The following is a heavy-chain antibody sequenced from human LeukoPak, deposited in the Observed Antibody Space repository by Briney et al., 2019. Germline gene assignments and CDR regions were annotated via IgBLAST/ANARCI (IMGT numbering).Heavy chain of an antibody. D-gene: IGHD2-2*01. CDR3: AKENCSSTSCYWDY. CDR2: ISGSGGST. Sequence: PGGPLRLSCAASGSTFSNYAMSWVRQAPGKGLEWVSAISGSGGSTYYADSVKGRFTISRDNSKNTLYLQMNSLRAEDTAVYYCAKENCSSTSCYWDYWGQGTLVTVSS. V-gene: IGHV3-23*01. J-gene: IGHJ4*02. CDR1: GSTFSNYA.